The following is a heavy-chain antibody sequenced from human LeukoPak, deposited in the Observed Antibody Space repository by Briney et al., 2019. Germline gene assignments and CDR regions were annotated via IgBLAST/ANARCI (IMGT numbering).Heavy chain of an antibody. J-gene: IGHJ6*03. CDR3: ARGREDCSSTSCYTPGIYYYYMDV. Sequence: ASVKVSCKASGGTFSSYAISWVRLAPGQGLEWMGGIIPIFGTANYAQKFQGRVTITTDESTSTDYMELSSLRSEDTAVYYCARGREDCSSTSCYTPGIYYYYMDVWGKGTTVTVSS. CDR1: GGTFSSYA. V-gene: IGHV1-69*05. CDR2: IIPIFGTA. D-gene: IGHD2-2*02.